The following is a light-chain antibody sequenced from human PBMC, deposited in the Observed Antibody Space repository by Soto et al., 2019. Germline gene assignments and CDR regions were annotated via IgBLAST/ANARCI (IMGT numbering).Light chain of an antibody. CDR3: SSFAGRHNLV. Sequence: QSVLTQPPSASGSPGQSVTISCTGTSSDVGGYNNVSWYQHHPGKAPKLIIFEVTKRPSGVPDRFSGSKSGNTASLTVSGLQAEDEADYHCSSFAGRHNLVFGTGTKVTVL. V-gene: IGLV2-8*01. CDR1: SSDVGGYNN. J-gene: IGLJ1*01. CDR2: EVT.